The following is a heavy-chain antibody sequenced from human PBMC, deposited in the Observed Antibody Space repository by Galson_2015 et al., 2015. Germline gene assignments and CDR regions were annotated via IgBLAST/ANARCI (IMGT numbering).Heavy chain of an antibody. V-gene: IGHV3-74*01. CDR1: GFTFSSYW. CDR2: ISGDGRTT. Sequence: SLRLSCAASGFTFSSYWMHWVRQGPGKGLVCVARISGDGRTTTYADSVKGRFTISRDNAKNTVYLQMNSLRAEDTSVYFCARDREIYDYVPGFWGQGTLVAVSA. CDR3: ARDREIYDYVPGF. D-gene: IGHD3-16*01. J-gene: IGHJ4*02.